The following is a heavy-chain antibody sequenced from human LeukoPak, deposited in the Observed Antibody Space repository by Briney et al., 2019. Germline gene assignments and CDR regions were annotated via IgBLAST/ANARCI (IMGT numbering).Heavy chain of an antibody. D-gene: IGHD2-21*02. CDR2: TSYDGTDT. CDR3: AKERRGQPYCSGA. CDR1: GLTFSSYG. J-gene: IGHJ5*02. V-gene: IGHV3-30*18. Sequence: GGSLRLSCAASGLTFSSYGIHWVRQAPGKGLEWVALTSYDGTDTYYADSVKGRFTISRDNTKNTLSLQMNSLRPEDTAGYYCAKERRGQPYCSGAWGQGTLVTVSS.